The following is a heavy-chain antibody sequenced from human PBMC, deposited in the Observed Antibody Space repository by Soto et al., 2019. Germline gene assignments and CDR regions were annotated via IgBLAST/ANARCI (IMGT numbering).Heavy chain of an antibody. CDR2: IIPIFGTA. CDR3: SSYETETGTFFPSYYYGMDV. V-gene: IGHV1-69*13. J-gene: IGHJ6*02. D-gene: IGHD1-1*01. CDR1: GGTFSSYA. Sequence: SVKVSCKSSGGTFSSYAIRWVRLAPGQGLEWMGGIIPIFGTANYAQKFQGRVTITADESTSTAYMQLSSLRSDDTPVYYCSSYETETGTFFPSYYYGMDVWGQGTTVTVSS.